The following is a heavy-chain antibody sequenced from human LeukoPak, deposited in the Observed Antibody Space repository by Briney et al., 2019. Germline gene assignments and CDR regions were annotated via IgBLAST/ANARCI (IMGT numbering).Heavy chain of an antibody. D-gene: IGHD3-3*01. Sequence: GGSLRLSCAASGFTFSDYYMSWIRQAPGKGLEWVSYISSSGSTIYYADSVKGRFTISRDNAKNSLYLQMNSLRAEDTAVYYCARDGRFWSGYLTSSEETNAFDIWGQGTMVTVSS. V-gene: IGHV3-11*04. CDR1: GFTFSDYY. CDR2: ISSSGSTI. J-gene: IGHJ3*02. CDR3: ARDGRFWSGYLTSSEETNAFDI.